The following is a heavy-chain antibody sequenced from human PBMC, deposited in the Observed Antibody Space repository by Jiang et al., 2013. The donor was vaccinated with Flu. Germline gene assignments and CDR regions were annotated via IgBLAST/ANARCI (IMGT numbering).Heavy chain of an antibody. V-gene: IGHV3-23*04. J-gene: IGHJ4*02. CDR2: ISGSGHIP. Sequence: VQLVESGGDLRHPGGSLRLSCSASGFTFSSYAMSWVRQAPGKGLEWVSGISGSGHIPYYADSVTGRFAISRDNSKNTLYLQMDSLRAEDSAVYYCANDVDGDSGTWFENWGQGTLVTVSS. D-gene: IGHD4-17*01. CDR1: GFTFSSYA. CDR3: ANDVDGDSGTWFEN.